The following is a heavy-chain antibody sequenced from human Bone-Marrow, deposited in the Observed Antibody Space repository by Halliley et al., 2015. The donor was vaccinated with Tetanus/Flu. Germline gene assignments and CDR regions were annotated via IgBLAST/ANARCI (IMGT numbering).Heavy chain of an antibody. V-gene: IGHV1-18*01. CDR2: ISGYNGNT. D-gene: IGHD1-26*01. Sequence: GGRGWISGYNGNTKYAEKVQGRVTRTTDTSTSTAYMEVRSLRSDDTAVYFCARDRGSGVFVPWGQGTLVTVSS. CDR3: ARDRGSGVFVP. J-gene: IGHJ5*02.